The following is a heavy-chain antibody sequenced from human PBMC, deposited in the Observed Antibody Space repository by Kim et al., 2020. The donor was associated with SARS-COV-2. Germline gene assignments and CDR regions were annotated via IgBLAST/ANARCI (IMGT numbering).Heavy chain of an antibody. Sequence: KSRVTISVDTSKTQFSLKLSSVTAADTAVYYCARAQYYDFWSGYAPWYDYWGQGTLVTVSS. D-gene: IGHD3-3*01. CDR3: ARAQYYDFWSGYAPWYDY. J-gene: IGHJ4*02. V-gene: IGHV4-34*01.